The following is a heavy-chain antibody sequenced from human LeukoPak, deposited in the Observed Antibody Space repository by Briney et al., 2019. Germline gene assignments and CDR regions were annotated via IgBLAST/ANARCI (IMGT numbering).Heavy chain of an antibody. CDR1: GFTFSSYS. D-gene: IGHD2-2*01. Sequence: PGGSLRLSCAASGFTFSSYSMNWVRQAPGKGLEWVSYISSSSSTIYYADSVKGRFTISRDNAKNSLYLQMNSLRAEDTAVYYCARDYSDIVVVPAAPTDAFDIWGQGTMVTVSS. V-gene: IGHV3-48*01. CDR2: ISSSSSTI. CDR3: ARDYSDIVVVPAAPTDAFDI. J-gene: IGHJ3*02.